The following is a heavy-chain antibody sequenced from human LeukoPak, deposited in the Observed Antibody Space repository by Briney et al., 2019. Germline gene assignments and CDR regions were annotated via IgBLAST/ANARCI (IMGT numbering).Heavy chain of an antibody. CDR2: IIPIFGTA. CDR3: ARGAGYCSSTSCSRGLYYYYYMDV. D-gene: IGHD2-2*01. V-gene: IGHV1-69*05. CDR1: GGTFSSYA. Sequence: GASVKVSCKASGGTFSSYAISWVRQAPGQGLEWMGGIIPIFGTANYAQKFQGRVTITTDESTSTAYMELSSLRSEDTAVYYCARGAGYCSSTSCSRGLYYYYYMDVWGKGTTVTVSS. J-gene: IGHJ6*03.